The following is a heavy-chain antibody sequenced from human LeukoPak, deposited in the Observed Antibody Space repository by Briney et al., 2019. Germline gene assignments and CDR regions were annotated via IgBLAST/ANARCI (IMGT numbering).Heavy chain of an antibody. J-gene: IGHJ6*03. CDR3: VRGLRGYSGSGGYYYYYMDV. CDR2: INHSGST. D-gene: IGHD1-26*01. Sequence: PSETLSLTCTVSGGSISSSSYYWGWIRQPPGKGLEWIGEINHSGSTNYNPSLKSRVTISVDTSKNHFSLKLSSVTAADTSVYYCVRGLRGYSGSGGYYYYYMDVWGKGTTVTVSS. V-gene: IGHV4-39*02. CDR1: GGSISSSSYY.